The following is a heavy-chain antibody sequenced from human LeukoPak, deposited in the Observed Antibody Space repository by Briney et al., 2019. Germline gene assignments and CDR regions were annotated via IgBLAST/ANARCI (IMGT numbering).Heavy chain of an antibody. CDR2: TYYRSKWSN. CDR1: GDSFSSNSVP. D-gene: IGHD1-26*01. CDR3: ASGTYYRGFDA. J-gene: IGHJ5*02. V-gene: IGHV6-1*01. Sequence: SQTLSLTCAISGDSFSSNSVPWNWIRQSPSRGLEWLGRTYYRSKWSNDYAVSVKSRITINPDTSKNQFSLQLNSVTPEDTAVYYCASGTYYRGFDAWGQGTLVTVSS.